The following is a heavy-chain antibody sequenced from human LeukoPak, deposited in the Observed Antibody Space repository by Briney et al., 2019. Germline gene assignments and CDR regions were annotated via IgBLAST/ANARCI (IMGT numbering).Heavy chain of an antibody. Sequence: GGSLRLSCAASGFTFSKAWMSWVRQAPGKGPEWVGRIKSKSDGGTTDYAAPVKGRFTISRDDSRTTLWLQMNSLKTEDTAVYFCATRGGYWGQGTLVTVSS. V-gene: IGHV3-15*01. CDR2: IKSKSDGGTT. D-gene: IGHD3-10*01. J-gene: IGHJ4*02. CDR3: ATRGGY. CDR1: GFTFSKAW.